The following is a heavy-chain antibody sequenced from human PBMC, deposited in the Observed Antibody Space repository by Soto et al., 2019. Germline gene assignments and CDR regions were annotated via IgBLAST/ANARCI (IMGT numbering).Heavy chain of an antibody. J-gene: IGHJ3*02. CDR2: ISYDGSNK. CDR3: AKVFLYGGNDMYVFDI. CDR1: GFTFSSYG. Sequence: PGGSLRLSCAASGFTFSSYGMHWVRQAPGKGLEWVAVISYDGSNKYYADSVKGRFTISRDNSKNTLYLQMNSLRAEDTAVYYCAKVFLYGGNDMYVFDIWXQGSMVTVSS. D-gene: IGHD2-15*01. V-gene: IGHV3-30*18.